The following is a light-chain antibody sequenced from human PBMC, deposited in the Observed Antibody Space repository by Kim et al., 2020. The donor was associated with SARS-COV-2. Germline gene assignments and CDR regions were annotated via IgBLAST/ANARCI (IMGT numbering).Light chain of an antibody. V-gene: IGKV3-11*01. CDR1: QSVSSY. Sequence: EIVLTQSPATLSLSPGERATISCRASQSVSSYLAWYQQKPGQAPRLLIYDASNRATGIPARFSGSGSGTDFTLTISSLEPEDFAVYYCQQRSNSYSFGQGTKLEI. J-gene: IGKJ2*03. CDR2: DAS. CDR3: QQRSNSYS.